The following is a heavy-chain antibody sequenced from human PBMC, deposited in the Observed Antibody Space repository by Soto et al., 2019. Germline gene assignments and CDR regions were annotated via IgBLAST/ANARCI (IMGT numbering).Heavy chain of an antibody. CDR1: GYTFTSYG. CDR2: ISAYNGNT. V-gene: IGHV1-18*01. J-gene: IGHJ4*02. CDR3: ARDLEVRYSSGWYGGIFDY. Sequence: ASVKVSCKASGYTFTSYGVSWVRQAPGQGLEWMGWISAYNGNTNYADSVKGRFTISRDNSKNTLYLQMNSLRAEDTAVYYCARDLEVRYSSGWYGGIFDYWAQGTLVTVSS. D-gene: IGHD6-19*01.